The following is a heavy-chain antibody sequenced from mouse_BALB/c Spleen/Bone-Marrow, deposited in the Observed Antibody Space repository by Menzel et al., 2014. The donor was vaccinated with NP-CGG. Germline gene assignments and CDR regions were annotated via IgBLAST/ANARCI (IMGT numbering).Heavy chain of an antibody. Sequence: EVKLVESGGGLVQPGDSLRLSCATSGFTFTDYYMNWVRQPPGKALEWLVFIRNKANGYTTEYSASVKGRFTISRDNSQSILYLQMNTLRAEDSATYYCARDRGLTYFDYWGQGTTLTVSP. CDR3: ARDRGLTYFDY. CDR2: IRNKANGYTT. J-gene: IGHJ2*01. D-gene: IGHD2-4*01. V-gene: IGHV7-3*02. CDR1: GFTFTDYY.